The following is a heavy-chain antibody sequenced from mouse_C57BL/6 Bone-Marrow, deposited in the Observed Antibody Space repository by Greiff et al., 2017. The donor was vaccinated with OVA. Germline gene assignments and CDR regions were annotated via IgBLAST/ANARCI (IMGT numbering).Heavy chain of an antibody. CDR3: AREGYDYDVFAY. Sequence: VQLQQSGAELVMPGASVKLSCKASGYTFTSYWMHWVKQRPGQGLEWIGEIDPSDSYTNYNQKFKGKSTLTVDKSSSTAYMQLSSLTSEDSAVYYCAREGYDYDVFAYWGQGTLVTVSA. V-gene: IGHV1-69*01. CDR2: IDPSDSYT. J-gene: IGHJ3*01. CDR1: GYTFTSYW. D-gene: IGHD2-4*01.